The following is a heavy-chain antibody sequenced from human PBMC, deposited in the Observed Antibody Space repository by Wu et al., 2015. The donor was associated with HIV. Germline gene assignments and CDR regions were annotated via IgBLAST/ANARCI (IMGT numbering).Heavy chain of an antibody. J-gene: IGHJ6*02. V-gene: IGHV1-69*13. Sequence: QVQLVQSGAEVKKPGSSVKVSCKASGGTIRNHAISWVRQAPGQGLEWMGRIIPLSGAANYAQRFQGRVTITADKPTNTAYMELSSLRSDDTAVYFCARGSILEMSTASYFYYIMDVWGQGTTITVSS. CDR3: ARGSILEMSTASYFYYIMDV. D-gene: IGHD5-24*01. CDR2: IIPLSGAA. CDR1: GGTIRNHA.